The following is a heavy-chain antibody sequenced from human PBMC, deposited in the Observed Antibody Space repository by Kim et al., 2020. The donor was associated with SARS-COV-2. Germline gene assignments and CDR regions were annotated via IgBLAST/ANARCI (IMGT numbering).Heavy chain of an antibody. Sequence: SETLSLTCTVSGGSVSSGSYYWSWIRQPPGKGLEWIGYIYYSGSTNYNPSLKSRVTISVDTSKNQFSLKLSSVTAADTAVYYCARVPGDDAFDIWGQGTMVTVSS. J-gene: IGHJ3*02. CDR3: ARVPGDDAFDI. CDR1: GGSVSSGSYY. V-gene: IGHV4-61*01. D-gene: IGHD3-16*01. CDR2: IYYSGST.